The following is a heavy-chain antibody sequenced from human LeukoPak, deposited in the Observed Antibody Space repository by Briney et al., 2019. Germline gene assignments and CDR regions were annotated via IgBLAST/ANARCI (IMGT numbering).Heavy chain of an antibody. J-gene: IGHJ6*03. Sequence: SETLSLTCAVSGYSISSGDCWGWIRQPPGKGLEWIGSIYHSGSTYYNPSLKSRVTISVDRSKNQFSLKLSSVTAADTAVYYCARGGYYYYYMDVWGKGTTVTVSS. V-gene: IGHV4-38-2*01. CDR1: GYSISSGDC. CDR3: ARGGYYYYYMDV. D-gene: IGHD3-16*01. CDR2: IYHSGST.